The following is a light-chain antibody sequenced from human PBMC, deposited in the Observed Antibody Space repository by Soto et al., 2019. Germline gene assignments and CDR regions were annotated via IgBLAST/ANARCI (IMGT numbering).Light chain of an antibody. Sequence: EIVLTQSPGTLSLSPGERATLSCRASQSVSSSYLAWYQQKPGQALRLLIYGASSRATGIPDRFSGSGSGTDFTLSISRLEPEDFAVYYCQQYGSSPPTFGPGTKVDI. CDR1: QSVSSSY. V-gene: IGKV3-20*01. CDR2: GAS. J-gene: IGKJ3*01. CDR3: QQYGSSPPT.